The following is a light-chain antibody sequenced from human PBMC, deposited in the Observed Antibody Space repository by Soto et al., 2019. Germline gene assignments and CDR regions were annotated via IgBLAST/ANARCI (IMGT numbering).Light chain of an antibody. J-gene: IGKJ1*01. CDR1: QSTSIN. CDR3: QQTSSPPWT. Sequence: DIQMIQSPSSLSASVGDRVTITCRACQSTSINLNWYQQTPGKAPKLLIYGSFTFQSGVPPRFSGSGSWTDFTLTISSLQPEDFATYYCQQTSSPPWTFGQGTKVDIK. CDR2: GSF. V-gene: IGKV1-39*01.